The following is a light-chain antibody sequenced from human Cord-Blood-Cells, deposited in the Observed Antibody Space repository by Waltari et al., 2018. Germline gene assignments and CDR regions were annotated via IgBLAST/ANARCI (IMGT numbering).Light chain of an antibody. J-gene: IGKJ2*01. V-gene: IGKV1-5*01. CDR3: QQYNSYSPGYT. CDR1: QSISNW. Sequence: DIQLTKSPSTLSASVGDRVTTTCLSSQSISNWLAWYQQKPGKAPKLLIHDASSLESGVPSRFSGSGSGTEFTLTISSLQPDDFATYYCQQYNSYSPGYTFGQGTKLEIK. CDR2: DAS.